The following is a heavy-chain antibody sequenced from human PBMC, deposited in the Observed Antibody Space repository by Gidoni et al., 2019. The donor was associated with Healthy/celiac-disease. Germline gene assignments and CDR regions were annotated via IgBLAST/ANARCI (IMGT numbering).Heavy chain of an antibody. CDR2: ISYDGSNK. V-gene: IGHV3-30*18. J-gene: IGHJ4*02. Sequence: QVQLVESGGGVVQPGRSLRFSCAASGFPFSSYGMHWVRQAPGKGLEWVAVISYDGSNKYYADSVKGRFTISRDNSKNTLYLQMNSLRAEDTAVYYCAKDGTVRNYFDYWGQGTLVTVSS. D-gene: IGHD4-17*01. CDR3: AKDGTVRNYFDY. CDR1: GFPFSSYG.